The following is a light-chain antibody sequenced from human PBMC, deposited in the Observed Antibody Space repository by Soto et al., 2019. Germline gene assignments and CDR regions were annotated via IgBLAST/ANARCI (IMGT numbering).Light chain of an antibody. V-gene: IGKV3-15*01. CDR1: QSVSSN. CDR3: QQYNNWPPKWT. CDR2: GAS. J-gene: IGKJ1*01. Sequence: EIVMTQSPATLSVSPGERATLSCRASQSVSSNLAWYQQKPGQAPRLLIYGASTRATGIPARFSGSGSGTEFTLTISSLQSEGFAVYYCQQYNNWPPKWTFGQGTKVDIK.